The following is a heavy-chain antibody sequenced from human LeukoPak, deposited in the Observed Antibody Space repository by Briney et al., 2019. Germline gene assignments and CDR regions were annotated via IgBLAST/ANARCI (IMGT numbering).Heavy chain of an antibody. CDR2: ISSNGGST. V-gene: IGHV3-64*02. CDR3: ARGLRAYYYYGMDV. CDR1: GFTFSNYA. J-gene: IGHJ6*02. Sequence: PGGSLRLSCAASGFTFSNYAMHWVRQAPGEGLEYVSAISSNGGSTYYADYVKGRFTISRDNSKNTLFLQMGSLRVEDMAVYYCARGLRAYYYYGMDVWGQGTTVTVSS. D-gene: IGHD3-3*01.